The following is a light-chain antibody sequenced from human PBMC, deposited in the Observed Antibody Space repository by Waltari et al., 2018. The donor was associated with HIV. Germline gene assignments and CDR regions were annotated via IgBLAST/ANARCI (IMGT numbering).Light chain of an antibody. CDR2: DVS. CDR3: CSYAGSYTHVV. V-gene: IGLV2-11*01. CDR1: SSDVGGSNY. J-gene: IGLJ2*01. Sequence: QSALTQPRSVSGSPGPSVTISCTGTSSDVGGSNYASRYQQHPGKAPKLMIYDVSKRPSGVPDRFSGSKSGNTASLTISGLQAEDEADYYCCSYAGSYTHVVFGGGTKLTVL.